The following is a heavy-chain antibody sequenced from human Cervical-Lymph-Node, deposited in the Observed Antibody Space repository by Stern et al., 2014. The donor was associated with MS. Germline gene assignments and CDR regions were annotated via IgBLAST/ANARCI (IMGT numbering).Heavy chain of an antibody. V-gene: IGHV3-30*18. CDR2: ISYDGSNK. J-gene: IGHJ6*02. CDR3: AKEEWELLSSYYGMDV. CDR1: GFTFSSYG. Sequence: MPLVESGGGVVQPGRALRLSCAASGFTFSSYGMHWVRQAPGKGLEWAADISYDGSNKYYADSVKGRFTISRDNSKNTLYLQMNSLRAEDTAVYYCAKEEWELLSSYYGMDVWGQGTTVTVSS. D-gene: IGHD1-26*01.